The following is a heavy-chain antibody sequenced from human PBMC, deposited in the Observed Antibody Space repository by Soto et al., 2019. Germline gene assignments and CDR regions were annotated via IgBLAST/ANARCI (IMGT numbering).Heavy chain of an antibody. D-gene: IGHD5-18*01. V-gene: IGHV4-31*03. CDR2: IFYSGSF. Sequence: SETLSLTCTVSGDSISSGGSYWNWIRQRPGKGLEWMGYIFYSGSFYYTPSLRGRVMMSADTSKNQFYLRLSSVTAADTAVYYCARDDDSNTAMVTGFDYWGQGTLVTVSS. CDR1: GDSISSGGSY. J-gene: IGHJ4*02. CDR3: ARDDDSNTAMVTGFDY.